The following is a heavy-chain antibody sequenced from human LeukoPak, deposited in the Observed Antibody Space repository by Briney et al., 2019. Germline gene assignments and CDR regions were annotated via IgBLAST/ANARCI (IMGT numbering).Heavy chain of an antibody. CDR1: GGSISSYY. J-gene: IGHJ3*02. CDR2: IYYSGSI. Sequence: SETLSLTCTVSGGSISSYYWSWIRQPPGKGLEWIGYIYYSGSINYNPSLKSRVTISVDTSKNQFSLKLSSVTAADTAVYYCARGNSGSYYAFDIWGQGTMVTVSS. CDR3: ARGNSGSYYAFDI. D-gene: IGHD1-26*01. V-gene: IGHV4-59*01.